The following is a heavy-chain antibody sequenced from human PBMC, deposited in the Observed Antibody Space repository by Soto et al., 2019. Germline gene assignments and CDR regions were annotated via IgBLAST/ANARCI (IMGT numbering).Heavy chain of an antibody. V-gene: IGHV1-69*12. Sequence: QVQLLQSGAEVKKPGSSVKVSCKTSGGTFSSYAINWVRQAPGQGLEWMGGIVPMFGTAKNAQKFQGRVTITADESTSTAYMELTSLRSDDTAVYYCASLEQQLVDYWYFDLWGRGTLVTVSS. J-gene: IGHJ2*01. CDR3: ASLEQQLVDYWYFDL. CDR2: IVPMFGTA. D-gene: IGHD6-13*01. CDR1: GGTFSSYA.